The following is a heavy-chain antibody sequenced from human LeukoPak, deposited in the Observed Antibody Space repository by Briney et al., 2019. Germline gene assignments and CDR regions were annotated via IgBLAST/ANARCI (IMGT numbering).Heavy chain of an antibody. CDR3: PKGAQKTLGNLFLDPFDY. V-gene: IGHV3-9*03. Sequence: GGSLRLSCAASGFTFDDYAMHWVRQAPGKGLEWVSGISWNSGSMGYADSVKGRFTISRDNAKNSLYLQMNSLRAEDMALYYCPKGAQKTLGNLFLDPFDYWGQGTLVTVSS. D-gene: IGHD2-21*01. CDR2: ISWNSGSM. J-gene: IGHJ4*02. CDR1: GFTFDDYA.